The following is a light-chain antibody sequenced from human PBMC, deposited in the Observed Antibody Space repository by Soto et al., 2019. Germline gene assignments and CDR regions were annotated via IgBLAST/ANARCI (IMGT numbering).Light chain of an antibody. J-gene: IGKJ4*01. CDR1: QSVSSY. V-gene: IGKV3-11*01. Sequence: EIVLTQSPATLSLSPGERATLSCRASQSVSSYLDWYQQKPGKAPRLLISDASNRATGIPARFSGSGSGTDFPLTISSLEPEFFAVYYCQQRNNWLTFGGGTKVEIK. CDR3: QQRNNWLT. CDR2: DAS.